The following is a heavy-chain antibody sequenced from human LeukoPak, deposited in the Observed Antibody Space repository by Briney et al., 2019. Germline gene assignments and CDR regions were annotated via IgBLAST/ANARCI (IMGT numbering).Heavy chain of an antibody. V-gene: IGHV1-46*01. CDR3: AREWEVYCSSTSCQGGAFDI. Sequence: GASVKVSCKASGYTFTGYYMHWVRQAPGQGLEWMGWINPSGGSTSYAQKFQGRVTMTRDTSTSTVYMELSSLRSEDTAVYYCAREWEVYCSSTSCQGGAFDIWGQGTMVTVSS. D-gene: IGHD2-2*01. J-gene: IGHJ3*02. CDR2: INPSGGST. CDR1: GYTFTGYY.